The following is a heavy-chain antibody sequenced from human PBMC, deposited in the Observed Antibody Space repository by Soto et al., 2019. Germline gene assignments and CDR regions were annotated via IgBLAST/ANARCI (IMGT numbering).Heavy chain of an antibody. CDR3: ARSKSSSIATENWFDP. Sequence: QVPLVQSGAEVKKPGSSVKVSCKASGGTFSSYTISWVRQAPGQGLEWMGRIIPILGIANYAQKFQGRVTITADKSTSTAYMELSSLRSEDTAVYYCARSKSSSIATENWFDPWGQGTLVTVSS. D-gene: IGHD6-6*01. CDR2: IIPILGIA. J-gene: IGHJ5*02. V-gene: IGHV1-69*02. CDR1: GGTFSSYT.